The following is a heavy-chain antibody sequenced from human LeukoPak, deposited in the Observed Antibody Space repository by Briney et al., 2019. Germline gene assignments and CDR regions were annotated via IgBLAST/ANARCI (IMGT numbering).Heavy chain of an antibody. Sequence: PSETLSLTCTVSGGSISSYYWSWIRQLPGKGLEWIGYIYYSGSTNYNPSLKSRVTISVDTSKNQFSLKLSSVTAADTAVYYCAAAAGTAHGYYGMDVWGQGTTVTVSS. J-gene: IGHJ6*02. V-gene: IGHV4-59*08. CDR3: AAAAGTAHGYYGMDV. CDR2: IYYSGST. D-gene: IGHD6-13*01. CDR1: GGSISSYY.